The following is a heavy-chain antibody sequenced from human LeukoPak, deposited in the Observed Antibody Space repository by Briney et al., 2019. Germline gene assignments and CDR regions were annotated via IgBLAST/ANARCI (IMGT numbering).Heavy chain of an antibody. V-gene: IGHV4-34*01. D-gene: IGHD6-13*01. Sequence: PSETLSLTCAVYGGSFSGYYWSWIRQPPGKGLEWIGEINHSGSTNYNLSLKSRVTISVDTSKNQFSLKLSSVTAADTAVYYCARRRQGSSWYFDHWGQGTLVTVSS. CDR3: ARRRQGSSWYFDH. J-gene: IGHJ4*02. CDR2: INHSGST. CDR1: GGSFSGYY.